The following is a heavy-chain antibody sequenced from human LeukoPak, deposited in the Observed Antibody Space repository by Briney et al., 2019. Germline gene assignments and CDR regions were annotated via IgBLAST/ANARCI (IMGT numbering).Heavy chain of an antibody. Sequence: DSVKGRFTISRDNAKNSLYLQMNSLRDEDTAVYYCAILIPYDYWGQGTLVTVSS. D-gene: IGHD3-16*01. CDR3: AILIPYDY. V-gene: IGHV3-48*02. J-gene: IGHJ4*02.